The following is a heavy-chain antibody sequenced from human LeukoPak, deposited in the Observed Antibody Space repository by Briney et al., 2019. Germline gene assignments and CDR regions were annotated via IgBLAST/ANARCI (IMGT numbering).Heavy chain of an antibody. CDR1: GFTFSSNW. CDR2: INSDGSTI. CDR3: ATLPYYYDSSGSYYFDY. J-gene: IGHJ4*02. D-gene: IGHD3-22*01. Sequence: GGSLRLSCAASGFTFSSNWMNWVRQSPGKGLVWVSRINSDGSTITYADSVKGRFTISRDNAKNTLYLQMNSLRVEDTAVYYCATLPYYYDSSGSYYFDYWGQGTLVTVSS. V-gene: IGHV3-74*01.